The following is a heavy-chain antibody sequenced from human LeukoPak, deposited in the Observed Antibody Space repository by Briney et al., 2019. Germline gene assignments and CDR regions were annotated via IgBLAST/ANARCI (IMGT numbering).Heavy chain of an antibody. CDR2: ISAYNGNT. CDR1: GYTFTSYG. J-gene: IGHJ4*02. D-gene: IGHD6-13*01. Sequence: ASVKVSCKASGYTFTSYGISWVRQAPGQGLEWMGWISAYNGNTNYAQKLQGRVTMPTDTSASTAYMELRSLRSDDTAVYYCARSAAAAGIPDYWGQETLVTVSS. CDR3: ARSAAAAGIPDY. V-gene: IGHV1-18*01.